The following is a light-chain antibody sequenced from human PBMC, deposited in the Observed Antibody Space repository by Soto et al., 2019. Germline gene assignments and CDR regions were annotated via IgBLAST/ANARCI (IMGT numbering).Light chain of an antibody. CDR3: QQLWT. CDR1: QSVTST. V-gene: IGKV3-15*01. CDR2: GAS. J-gene: IGKJ1*01. Sequence: EIVLTQSPASLSVSPGERATLSCRASQSVTSTLAWYQQKPGQAPRLLLYGASNRATGISARFSCSGSGTEFTLTISSLQSEDSAVYYCQQLWTFGQGTKVHIK.